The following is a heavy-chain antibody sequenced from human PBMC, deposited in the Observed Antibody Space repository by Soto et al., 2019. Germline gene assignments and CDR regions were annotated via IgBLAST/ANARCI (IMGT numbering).Heavy chain of an antibody. CDR3: ARDAITAGTTGLVFGWFDP. V-gene: IGHV1-2*04. CDR2: INPNSGGT. D-gene: IGHD1-7*01. J-gene: IGHJ5*02. Sequence: QVQLVQSGAEVKKPGASVKVSCKASGYTFTGYYMHWVRQAPGQGLEWMGWINPNSGGTNYAQKFQGWVTMTRDTSISTAYMEVSRLRSDDTAVYYCARDAITAGTTGLVFGWFDPWGQGTLVTVSS. CDR1: GYTFTGYY.